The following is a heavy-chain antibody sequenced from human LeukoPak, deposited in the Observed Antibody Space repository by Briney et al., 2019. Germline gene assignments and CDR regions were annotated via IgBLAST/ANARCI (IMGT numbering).Heavy chain of an antibody. CDR1: GGSISSRSYY. J-gene: IGHJ3*02. V-gene: IGHV4-39*01. D-gene: IGHD3-22*01. CDR3: ASYDSSGYGLYAYYS. Sequence: PSETLSVAWTVFGGSISSRSYYWGWIRQPPWKGLEWVGRIYYSGSTYYNPSLKSRVTISVATSKNQLSLRLSSVTAADTAVYYCASYDSSGYGLYAYYSWGQGTMVTVSS. CDR2: IYYSGST.